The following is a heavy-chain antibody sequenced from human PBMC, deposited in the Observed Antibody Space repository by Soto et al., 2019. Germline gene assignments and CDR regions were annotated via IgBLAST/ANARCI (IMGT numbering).Heavy chain of an antibody. CDR2: IYYSGST. CDR1: GGSISSSSYY. Sequence: SETLSLTCTVSGGSISSSSYYWGWIRQPPGKGLEWIGSIYYSGSTYYNPSLKSRVTISVDTSKNQFSLKLSSVTAADTAVYYCARLRDYEPSSSYFDYWGQGTLVTVSS. V-gene: IGHV4-39*01. CDR3: ARLRDYEPSSSYFDY. D-gene: IGHD4-17*01. J-gene: IGHJ4*02.